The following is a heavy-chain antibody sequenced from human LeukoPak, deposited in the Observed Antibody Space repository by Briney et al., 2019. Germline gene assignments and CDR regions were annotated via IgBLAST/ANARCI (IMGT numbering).Heavy chain of an antibody. CDR2: IYTSGST. CDR3: ARSDYGDYGGSSWFDP. CDR1: GGSISSGSYY. J-gene: IGHJ5*02. D-gene: IGHD4-17*01. V-gene: IGHV4-61*02. Sequence: PSETLSLTCTVSGGSISSGSYYWSWIRQPAGKGLEWIGRIYTSGSTNYNPSLKSRVTISVDTSKNQFSLKLSSVTAADTAVYYCARSDYGDYGGSSWFDPWGQGTLVTVSS.